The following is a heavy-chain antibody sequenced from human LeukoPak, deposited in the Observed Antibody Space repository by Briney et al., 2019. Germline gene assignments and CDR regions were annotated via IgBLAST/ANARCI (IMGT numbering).Heavy chain of an antibody. Sequence: GGSLRLSCAASGFTFSSYWMHWVRQAPGKGLVWVSRINSDGSSTNYADSVKGRFTISRDNAKNTLYLQMNSLRAEDTAVYYCAREGYYYDSSGYSYYFDYWGQGTLVTVSS. D-gene: IGHD3-22*01. CDR3: AREGYYYDSSGYSYYFDY. CDR2: INSDGSST. J-gene: IGHJ4*02. CDR1: GFTFSSYW. V-gene: IGHV3-74*01.